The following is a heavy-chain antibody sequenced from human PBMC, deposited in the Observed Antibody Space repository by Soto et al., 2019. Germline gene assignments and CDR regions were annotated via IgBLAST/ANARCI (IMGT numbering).Heavy chain of an antibody. D-gene: IGHD1-26*01. Sequence: ETVSLSCTVSRYSLNSGSYWAWVLHSPGKGPEWISSIYNGGTTFYNPSLKSRITLSFDTSNNQFSLKLTSVAAADTAVYYCEWVHLFGVAGDTFAFRGQG. V-gene: IGHV4-38-2*02. J-gene: IGHJ5*01. CDR3: EWVHLFGVAGDTFAF. CDR2: IYNGGTT. CDR1: RYSLNSGSY.